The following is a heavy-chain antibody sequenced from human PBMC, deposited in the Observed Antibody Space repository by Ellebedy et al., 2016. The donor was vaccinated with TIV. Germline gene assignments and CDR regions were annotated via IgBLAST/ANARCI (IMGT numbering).Heavy chain of an antibody. CDR1: GGSISSYY. J-gene: IGHJ5*02. V-gene: IGHV4-59*04. D-gene: IGHD2-21*02. CDR3: ARHGDWVRAGLGFDP. Sequence: SETLSLXCTVSGGSISSYYWSWIRQPPGKRLEWIGYIYYSGSTYYNPSLKSRVTISVDTSKNQFSLKLSSVTAADTAVYYCARHGDWVRAGLGFDPWGQGTLVTVSS. CDR2: IYYSGST.